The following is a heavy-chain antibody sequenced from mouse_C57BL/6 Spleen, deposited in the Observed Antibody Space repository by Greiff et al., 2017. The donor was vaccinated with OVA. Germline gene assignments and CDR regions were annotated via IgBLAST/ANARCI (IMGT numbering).Heavy chain of an antibody. J-gene: IGHJ2*01. V-gene: IGHV5-4*01. CDR3: AGGGYDYDGFDY. CDR2: ISDGGSYT. Sequence: EVQLVESGGGLVKPGGSLKLSCAASGFTFSSYAMSWVRQTPEKRLEWVATISDGGSYTYYPDNVKGRFTISRDNAKNNLYLQMSHLKSEDTAMYYCAGGGYDYDGFDYWGQGTTLTVSS. D-gene: IGHD2-4*01. CDR1: GFTFSSYA.